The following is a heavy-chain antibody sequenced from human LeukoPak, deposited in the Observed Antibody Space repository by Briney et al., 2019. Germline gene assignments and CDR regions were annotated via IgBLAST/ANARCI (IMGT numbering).Heavy chain of an antibody. Sequence: EASVKVSCKASGYTFTSYAMHWVRQAPGQRLEWMGWINAGNGNTKYSQKFQGRVTITRDTSASTAYMELSSLRSEDTAVYYCARDMVRGFISLDPWGQGTLVTVSS. CDR3: ARDMVRGFISLDP. CDR1: GYTFTSYA. J-gene: IGHJ5*02. D-gene: IGHD3-10*01. CDR2: INAGNGNT. V-gene: IGHV1-3*01.